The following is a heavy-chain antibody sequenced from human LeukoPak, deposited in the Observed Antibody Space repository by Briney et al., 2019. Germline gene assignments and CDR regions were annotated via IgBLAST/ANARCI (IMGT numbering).Heavy chain of an antibody. CDR3: AREGYYDSSGYY. Sequence: GGSLRLSCSASGFTFSSYAMHWVRQAPGKGLEWVAVISYDGSNKYYADSVKGRFTISRDNSKNTLYLQMNSLRAEDTAVYYCAREGYYDSSGYYWGQGTLVTVSS. V-gene: IGHV3-30-3*01. CDR2: ISYDGSNK. J-gene: IGHJ4*02. CDR1: GFTFSSYA. D-gene: IGHD3-22*01.